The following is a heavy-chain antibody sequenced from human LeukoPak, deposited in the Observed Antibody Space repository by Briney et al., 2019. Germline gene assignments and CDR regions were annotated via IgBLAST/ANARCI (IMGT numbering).Heavy chain of an antibody. Sequence: PSETLSLTCAVSGASISSGSYYWSWIRQPPGKGLEWIGYIYHSGSTYDNPSLSSRVTISVGRSKNQFSLKLSSVTAADTAVYYCARSGYYTVGTFDIWGQGTMVTASS. V-gene: IGHV4-30-2*01. CDR3: ARSGYYTVGTFDI. J-gene: IGHJ3*02. D-gene: IGHD3/OR15-3a*01. CDR2: IYHSGST. CDR1: GASISSGSYY.